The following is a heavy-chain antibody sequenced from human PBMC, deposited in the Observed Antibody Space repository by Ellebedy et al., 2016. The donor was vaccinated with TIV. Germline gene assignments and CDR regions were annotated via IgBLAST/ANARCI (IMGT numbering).Heavy chain of an antibody. V-gene: IGHV3-7*01. CDR2: IKQDGSEK. D-gene: IGHD4-11*01. CDR1: GFPSGSYW. CDR3: GRGQTTFEY. J-gene: IGHJ4*02. Sequence: PGGSLRLSCAASGFPSGSYWMSWVRQAPGKGLEWVATIKQDGSEKNYVDSVKGRLAISRDNARSSLYLQMNSLSAEDTAVYYCGRGQTTFEYWGQGTLVTVSS.